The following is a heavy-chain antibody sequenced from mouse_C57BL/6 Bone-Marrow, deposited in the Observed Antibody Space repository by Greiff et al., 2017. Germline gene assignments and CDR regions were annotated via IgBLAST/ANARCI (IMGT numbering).Heavy chain of an antibody. V-gene: IGHV5-16*01. CDR3: ARHYGSSYCYAMDY. CDR1: GFTFSDYY. D-gene: IGHD1-1*01. CDR2: ITYDGSST. J-gene: IGHJ4*01. Sequence: EVQVVESEGGLVQPGSSMKLSCTASGFTFSDYYMAWVRQVPEKGLEWVANITYDGSSTYYLDSLKSRFIISRDNAKNILYLQMSSLKSEDTATYYCARHYGSSYCYAMDYWGQGTSVTVSS.